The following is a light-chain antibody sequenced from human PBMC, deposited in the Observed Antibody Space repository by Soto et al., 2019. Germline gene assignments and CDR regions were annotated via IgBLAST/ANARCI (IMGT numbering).Light chain of an antibody. J-gene: IGKJ3*01. CDR2: GAS. V-gene: IGKV3-15*01. CDR3: QQYDHWPFT. Sequence: EIVMTQSPATLSVSPGERATLSCRASQSVSGNLAWYQQKPGQAPRLLIYGASTRATGLPARFSGRGSGTEFTLTISSVQSEDFALYYCQQYDHWPFTFGPGTKVDIK. CDR1: QSVSGN.